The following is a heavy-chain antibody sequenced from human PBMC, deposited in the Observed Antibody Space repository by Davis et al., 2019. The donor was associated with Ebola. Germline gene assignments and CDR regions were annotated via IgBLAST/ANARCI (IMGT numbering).Heavy chain of an antibody. CDR3: ARVSPRCSSTSCSPSRTSYGMDV. J-gene: IGHJ6*04. D-gene: IGHD2-2*01. Sequence: PSETLSLTCTVSGGSINSYYWSWIRQPPGKGLEWIGYIYYSGRTNYNPSLKSRITISVDTSKNQFSLKLSSVTAADTAVYYCARVSPRCSSTSCSPSRTSYGMDVWGKGTTVTVSS. CDR2: IYYSGRT. V-gene: IGHV4-59*12. CDR1: GGSINSYY.